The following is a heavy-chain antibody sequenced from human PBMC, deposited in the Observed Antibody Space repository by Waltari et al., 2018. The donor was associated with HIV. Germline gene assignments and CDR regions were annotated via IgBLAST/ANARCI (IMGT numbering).Heavy chain of an antibody. J-gene: IGHJ5*01. CDR1: GGSVFSSVSY. V-gene: IGHV4-39*01. D-gene: IGHD2-15*01. CDR3: ARLDCSGGTCSPFDP. Sequence: QLQLQESGPGLVKPSETLSLTCTVSGGSVFSSVSYWGWIRQPPGRGLEWIGTLYYTGNNYYNPSLQSRVTISVGVSKNQFSLKLGSVSASDTAVYYCARLDCSGGTCSPFDPWGQGTLVTVSS. CDR2: LYYTGNN.